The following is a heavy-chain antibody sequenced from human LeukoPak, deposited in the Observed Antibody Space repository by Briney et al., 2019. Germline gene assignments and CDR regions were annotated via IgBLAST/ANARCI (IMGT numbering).Heavy chain of an antibody. CDR2: ISGSGGST. J-gene: IGHJ4*02. CDR3: AKITVAAAAFFYY. V-gene: IGHV3-23*01. D-gene: IGHD2-15*01. Sequence: GSLRLSWAASGITFSSSAMRLGRQAPGKGLEWGSVISGSGGSTYYADSVKGRFTISKDNSKDTLYLQMNRLRAEDTAVYYCAKITVAAAAFFYYWGQGTLVTVSS. CDR1: GITFSSSA.